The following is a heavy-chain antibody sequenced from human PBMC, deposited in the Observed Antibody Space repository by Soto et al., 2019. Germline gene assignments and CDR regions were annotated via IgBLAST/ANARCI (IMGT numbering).Heavy chain of an antibody. V-gene: IGHV4-4*07. Sequence: ETLSLTCPVSGASLSSYYWSWIRQPAGKGLEWIGRIYPSGNTNYKSSLKSRVTMSVDTSKNQFSLKLSSLTAADTAVYYCARGSLQFDPWGQGTLVTVSS. J-gene: IGHJ5*02. CDR2: IYPSGNT. CDR3: ARGSLQFDP. CDR1: GASLSSYY.